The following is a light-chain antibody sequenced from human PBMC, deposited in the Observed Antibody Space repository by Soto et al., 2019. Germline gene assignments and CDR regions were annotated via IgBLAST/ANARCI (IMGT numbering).Light chain of an antibody. CDR3: SSYTTSNTPLYV. CDR1: SSDTAGYNY. V-gene: IGLV2-14*01. J-gene: IGLJ1*01. CDR2: EVS. Sequence: QSALTQPASVSGSPGQSITISCTGTSSDTAGYNYVSWYQQHPGKAPKLMIYEVSNRPSGVSNCFSGSQSGNTASLTISGLQAEDEANYYCSSYTTSNTPLYVFGTGTKVTVL.